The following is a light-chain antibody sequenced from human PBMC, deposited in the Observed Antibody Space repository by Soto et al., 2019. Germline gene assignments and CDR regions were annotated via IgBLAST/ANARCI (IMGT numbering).Light chain of an antibody. CDR2: NAS. Sequence: DIVLTQSPATLSLSPGERATLSCRASQSVTNYLAWYQRKPGQAPRLLIYNASNRATGIPARFSGSGSGTDFTLTISRLEPEDFAVYYCQQYGSSPPLTFGGGTKVDIK. CDR1: QSVTNY. V-gene: IGKV3-20*01. CDR3: QQYGSSPPLT. J-gene: IGKJ4*01.